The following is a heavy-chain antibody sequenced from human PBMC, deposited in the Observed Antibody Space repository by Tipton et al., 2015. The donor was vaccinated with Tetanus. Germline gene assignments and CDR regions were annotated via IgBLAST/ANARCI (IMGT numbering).Heavy chain of an antibody. J-gene: IGHJ6*02. V-gene: IGHV4-59*11. CDR3: TGDDYYDTSLRDYYGMDV. CDR2: IDHSGNT. CDR1: GGSLSSLL. Sequence: VKPSETLSLTCTVSGGSLSSLLWTWTRLSPGKGLEWIGYIDHSGNTNYNPSLRSRVTMSLDTSKNQFSLKVTSVTAADTAVYFCTGDDYYDTSLRDYYGMDVWGPGTTVTVSS. D-gene: IGHD3-22*01.